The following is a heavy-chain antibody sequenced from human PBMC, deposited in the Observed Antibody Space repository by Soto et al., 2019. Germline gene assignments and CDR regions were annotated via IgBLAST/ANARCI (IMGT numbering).Heavy chain of an antibody. V-gene: IGHV4-59*08. J-gene: IGHJ4*02. CDR3: ARHQIDFWSGYPYFDY. Sequence: SETLSLTCTVSGGSISSYYWSWIRQPPGKGLEWIGYIYYSGSTNYNPSLKSRVTISVDTSKNQFSLKLSSVTAADTAVYYCARHQIDFWSGYPYFDYWGQGTLVTVSS. CDR1: GGSISSYY. CDR2: IYYSGST. D-gene: IGHD3-3*01.